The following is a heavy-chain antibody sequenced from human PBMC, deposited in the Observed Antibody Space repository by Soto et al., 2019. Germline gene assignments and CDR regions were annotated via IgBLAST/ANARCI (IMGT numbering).Heavy chain of an antibody. CDR2: ISAFIGNT. Sequence: AAVKVSCKACGYTFTSYGISWVRQAPGQGREWMGWISAFIGNTNYAQKLQGRVTITPDTSTSTAYMELSSLRSEDTAVYYCAESHRDYGSYYDHWGQGTLVTVSS. J-gene: IGHJ4*02. V-gene: IGHV1-18*01. CDR1: GYTFTSYG. CDR3: AESHRDYGSYYDH. D-gene: IGHD4-17*01.